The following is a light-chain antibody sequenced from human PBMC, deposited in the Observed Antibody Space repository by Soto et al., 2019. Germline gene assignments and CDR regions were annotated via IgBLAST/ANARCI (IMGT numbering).Light chain of an antibody. CDR2: GAS. J-gene: IGKJ3*01. CDR3: QQLFMYPPT. V-gene: IGKV1-9*01. CDR1: QGIINY. Sequence: IQLTPAPSSLPASVGDRVTITCRASQGIINYLAWYQQKPGKAPKLLIYGASTLQSGVPSRFGGSGSGTDFTLTVSNLQPEDVATYYCQQLFMYPPTVGPGTKVDIK.